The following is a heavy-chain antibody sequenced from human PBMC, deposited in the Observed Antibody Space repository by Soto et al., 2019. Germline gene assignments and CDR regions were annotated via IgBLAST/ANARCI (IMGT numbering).Heavy chain of an antibody. CDR1: GFPLSNSA. J-gene: IGHJ6*02. D-gene: IGHD3-9*01. CDR3: ATNPPGTGWSKSYHYYGMDL. Sequence: SVKVSCKXSGFPLSNSAVQWVRQARGQRLEWIGRIVVGTGNTDYAQKFQERVTITRDMSTRTAYMELSSLRSEDTAVYYCATNPPGTGWSKSYHYYGMDLWGQGTTVTVSS. V-gene: IGHV1-58*01. CDR2: IVVGTGNT.